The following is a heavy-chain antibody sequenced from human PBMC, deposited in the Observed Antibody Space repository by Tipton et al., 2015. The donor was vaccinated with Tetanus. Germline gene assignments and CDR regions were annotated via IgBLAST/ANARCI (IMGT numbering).Heavy chain of an antibody. Sequence: SLRLSCAASGFTFSSCAMNWVRQAPGKGLEWVSGISHDGISSHYAASVRGRFTISRDSSKNMLYLQVNNLGAEDTAVYYCAKDVFDYSGMDVWGQGTTVTVSS. CDR3: AKDVFDYSGMDV. J-gene: IGHJ6*02. CDR1: GFTFSSCA. D-gene: IGHD3-9*01. CDR2: ISHDGISS. V-gene: IGHV3-23*01.